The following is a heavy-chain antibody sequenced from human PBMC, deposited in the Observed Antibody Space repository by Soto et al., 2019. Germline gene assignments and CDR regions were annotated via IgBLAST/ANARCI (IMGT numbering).Heavy chain of an antibody. CDR2: IIPIFGTA. Sequence: ASVKVSCKASGGAFSSYGISWVRPAPGQGLEWMGGIIPIFGTANYAQKFQGRVTITADESTSTAYMELSSLRSEDTAVYYCARVPGLGYSSSWYTLDYWGQGTLVTVSS. D-gene: IGHD6-13*01. V-gene: IGHV1-69*13. J-gene: IGHJ4*02. CDR3: ARVPGLGYSSSWYTLDY. CDR1: GGAFSSYG.